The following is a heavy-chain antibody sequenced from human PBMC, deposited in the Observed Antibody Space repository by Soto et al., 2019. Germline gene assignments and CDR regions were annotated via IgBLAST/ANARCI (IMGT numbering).Heavy chain of an antibody. Sequence: SGGSLRLSCAASGFTFSSYSMNWVRQAPGKGLEWVSSISSSSYIYYADSVKGRFTISRDNAKNSLYLQMNSLRAEDTAVYYCARHTDYGDYDAFDIWGQGTMVTVSS. V-gene: IGHV3-21*01. CDR1: GFTFSSYS. D-gene: IGHD4-17*01. J-gene: IGHJ3*02. CDR2: ISSSSYI. CDR3: ARHTDYGDYDAFDI.